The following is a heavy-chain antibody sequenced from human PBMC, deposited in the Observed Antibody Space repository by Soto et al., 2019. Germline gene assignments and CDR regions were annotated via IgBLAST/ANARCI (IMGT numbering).Heavy chain of an antibody. D-gene: IGHD6-6*01. CDR3: ARRIEYSSSFDF. J-gene: IGHJ4*02. CDR1: GGSFSGYY. CDR2: INHSGST. V-gene: IGHV4-34*01. Sequence: ASETLSLTCAVYGGSFSGYYCSWIRQPPGKGLEWIGEINHSGSTSNNPSLKSRVTISVDTSKNQFFLKLSSVTAADTAEYYCARRIEYSSSFDFWGQGNLVTVSS.